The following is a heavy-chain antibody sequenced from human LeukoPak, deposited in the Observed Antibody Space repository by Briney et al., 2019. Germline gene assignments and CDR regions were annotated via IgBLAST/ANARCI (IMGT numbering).Heavy chain of an antibody. V-gene: IGHV3-21*01. Sequence: GGSLRLSCAASGFTFSSYSMNWVRQAPGKGLEWVSSISSSSSYIYYADSVKGRFTISRDNAKNSLYLQMNSLRAEDTAVYYCARDLGGGYLFDYWGQGTLVTVSS. J-gene: IGHJ4*02. CDR1: GFTFSSYS. CDR2: ISSSSSYI. CDR3: ARDLGGGYLFDY. D-gene: IGHD1-26*01.